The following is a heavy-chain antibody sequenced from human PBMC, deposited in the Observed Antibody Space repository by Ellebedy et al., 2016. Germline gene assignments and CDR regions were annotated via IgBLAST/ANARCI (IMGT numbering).Heavy chain of an antibody. V-gene: IGHV4-34*01. CDR1: GGPFSGYY. D-gene: IGHD3-10*01. J-gene: IGHJ4*02. Sequence: SETLSLTXAVYGGPFSGYYWSWIRQPPGKGLEWIGEINHSGSTNYNPSLKSRVTISVDTSKNQFSLKLSSVTAADTAVYYCARGRVGELFPYYFDYWGQGTLVTVSS. CDR2: INHSGST. CDR3: ARGRVGELFPYYFDY.